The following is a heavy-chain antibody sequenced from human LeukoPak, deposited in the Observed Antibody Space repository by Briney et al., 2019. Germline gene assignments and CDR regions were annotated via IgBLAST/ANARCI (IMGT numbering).Heavy chain of an antibody. Sequence: PGGSLRLSCAASGFTFSSYAMSWVRQAPGKGLEWVSAISGSGASTYYADSVKGRFTISRDNSKNTLYLQMNSLRAEDTAVYYCASVTAAAGNYYYGMDVWGQGTTVTVSS. CDR3: ASVTAAAGNYYYGMDV. J-gene: IGHJ6*02. V-gene: IGHV3-23*01. D-gene: IGHD6-13*01. CDR1: GFTFSSYA. CDR2: ISGSGAST.